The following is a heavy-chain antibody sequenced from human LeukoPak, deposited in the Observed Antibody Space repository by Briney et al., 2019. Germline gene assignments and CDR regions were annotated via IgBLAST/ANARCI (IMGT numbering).Heavy chain of an antibody. CDR1: GFTFSTYG. CDR2: ISSSTNYI. J-gene: IGHJ4*02. Sequence: GGSLRLSCAASGFTFSTYGMHWGRQAPGKGLEWGSSISSSTNYIYYADSVKGRFTISRDNAKNALYLQMNSLRAEDTAVYYCARKITGPYYFDYWGQGTLVTVSS. CDR3: ARKITGPYYFDY. V-gene: IGHV3-21*01. D-gene: IGHD1-14*01.